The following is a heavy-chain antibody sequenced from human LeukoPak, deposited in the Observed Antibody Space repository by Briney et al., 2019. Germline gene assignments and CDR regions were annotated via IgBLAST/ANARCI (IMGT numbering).Heavy chain of an antibody. V-gene: IGHV1-2*02. CDR1: GYTFTGYS. CDR2: INPNTGGT. J-gene: IGHJ5*02. CDR3: AKVSDYDTNSLSTP. Sequence: ASVAVSCKASGYTFTGYSLHWVRQAPGQGLEWMGWINPNTGGTNSAQKFQGRVTMTRDTSISTGYMELSSLTSDDTAVYYCAKVSDYDTNSLSTPWGQGTLITVSS. D-gene: IGHD3-16*01.